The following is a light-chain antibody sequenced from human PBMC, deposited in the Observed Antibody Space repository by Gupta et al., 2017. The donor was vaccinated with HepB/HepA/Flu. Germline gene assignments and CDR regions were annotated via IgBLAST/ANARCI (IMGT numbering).Light chain of an antibody. CDR1: SSDVGNYNL. CDR3: YSYATSGAFVV. J-gene: IGLJ3*02. CDR2: EVT. Sequence: QSALTQPASASGSPGQSITLSCTGTSSDVGNYNLVSWYQQHPGKAPKLIIYEVTKRPSGVSNRFSASKSGNTASLTISGLQAEDESDYYCYSYATSGAFVVFGGGTKLTVL. V-gene: IGLV2-23*02.